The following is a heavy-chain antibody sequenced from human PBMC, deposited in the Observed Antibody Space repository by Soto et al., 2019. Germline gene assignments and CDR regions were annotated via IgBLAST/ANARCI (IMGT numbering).Heavy chain of an antibody. CDR3: ARDREYSSSSLYYYYGMDV. D-gene: IGHD6-6*01. J-gene: IGHJ6*02. Sequence: SQTLSLTCAISGDSVSSNSAAWNWIRQSPSRGLEWLGRTYYRSKWYNDYAVSVKSRITINPDTSKKQFSLQLNSVTPEDTAVYYCARDREYSSSSLYYYYGMDVWGQGTTVTVSS. CDR1: GDSVSSNSAA. V-gene: IGHV6-1*01. CDR2: TYYRSKWYN.